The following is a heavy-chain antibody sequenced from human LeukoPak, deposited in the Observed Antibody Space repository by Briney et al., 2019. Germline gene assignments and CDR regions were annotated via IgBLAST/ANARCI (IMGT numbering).Heavy chain of an antibody. D-gene: IGHD3-10*02. CDR3: AELGITMIGGV. CDR2: ISSSGSTI. J-gene: IGHJ6*04. V-gene: IGHV3-48*03. Sequence: PGGSLRLSCAASGFTFNSYEMNWVRQAPGKGLEWVSYISSSGSTIYYADSVEGRFTISRDNAKNSLYLQMNSLRAEDTAVYYCAELGITMIGGVWGKGTTVTISS. CDR1: GFTFNSYE.